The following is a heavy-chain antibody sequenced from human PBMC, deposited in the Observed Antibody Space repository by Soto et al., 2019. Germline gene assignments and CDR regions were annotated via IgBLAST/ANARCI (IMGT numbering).Heavy chain of an antibody. V-gene: IGHV1-69*13. CDR2: IIPIFGTA. Sequence: ASVKVSCKASGGTFSSYAISWVRQAPEQGLEWMGGIIPIFGTANYAQKFQGRVTITADGSTSTAYMELSSLRSEDTAVYYCARETAARRQYYYYGMDVWGQGTTVTVSS. D-gene: IGHD6-6*01. CDR3: ARETAARRQYYYYGMDV. CDR1: GGTFSSYA. J-gene: IGHJ6*02.